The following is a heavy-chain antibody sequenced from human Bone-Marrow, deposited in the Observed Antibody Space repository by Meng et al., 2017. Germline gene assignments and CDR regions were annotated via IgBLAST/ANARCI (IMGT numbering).Heavy chain of an antibody. D-gene: IGHD3-10*01. CDR1: GFVPSTRGGG. CDR3: AHSSMVRGVPFDY. V-gene: IGHV2-5*02. J-gene: IGHJ4*02. Sequence: QITFKGSGPSLVKAQQISTLTRTFSGFVPSTRGGGVCWIRQAPGKALEWLALIYLDDDKRYSPSLKSRITITTDTSKNQVVLTMTNMDPVDTATYYCAHSSMVRGVPFDYWGQGTLVTVSS. CDR2: IYLDDDK.